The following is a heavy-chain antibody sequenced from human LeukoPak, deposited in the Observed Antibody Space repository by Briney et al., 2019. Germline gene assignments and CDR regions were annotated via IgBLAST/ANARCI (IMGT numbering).Heavy chain of an antibody. CDR3: ARDRLSYNWFDP. Sequence: GGSLRLSCAASGFTFSSYSMNWVRQAPGKELEWVSSISSSSSYIYYADSVKGRFTISRDNAKNSLYLQMNSLRAEDTAVYYCARDRLSYNWFDPWGQGTLVTVSS. J-gene: IGHJ5*02. CDR1: GFTFSSYS. D-gene: IGHD3-16*02. V-gene: IGHV3-21*01. CDR2: ISSSSSYI.